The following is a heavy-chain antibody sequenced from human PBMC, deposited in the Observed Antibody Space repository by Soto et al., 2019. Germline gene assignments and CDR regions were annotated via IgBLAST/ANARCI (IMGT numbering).Heavy chain of an antibody. V-gene: IGHV2-5*02. J-gene: IGHJ4*02. Sequence: QITLKESGPTLVKPTQTLTLTCTFSGFSLTTDRVGVGWIRQPPGEALEWLAVIYWDDSKTYRPSLESRLTITKDTSKNQVALTMTNMDSLDTATYYCEPAYGGRSHYWGQGTLVTVSS. CDR2: IYWDDSK. CDR3: EPAYGGRSHY. D-gene: IGHD3-10*01. CDR1: GFSLTTDRVG.